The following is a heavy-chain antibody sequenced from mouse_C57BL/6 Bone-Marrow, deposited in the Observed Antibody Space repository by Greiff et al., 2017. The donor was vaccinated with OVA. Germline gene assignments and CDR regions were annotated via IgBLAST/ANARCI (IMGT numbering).Heavy chain of an antibody. J-gene: IGHJ2*01. D-gene: IGHD2-4*01. CDR3: ARGEGSTMITYYFDY. Sequence: QVQLKQSGAELARPGASVKLSCKASGYTFTSYGISWVKQRTGQGLEWIGEIYPRSGNTYYNEKFKGKATLTADKSSSTAYMELRSLTSEDSAVYFCARGEGSTMITYYFDYWGQGTTLTVSS. CDR2: IYPRSGNT. V-gene: IGHV1-81*01. CDR1: GYTFTSYG.